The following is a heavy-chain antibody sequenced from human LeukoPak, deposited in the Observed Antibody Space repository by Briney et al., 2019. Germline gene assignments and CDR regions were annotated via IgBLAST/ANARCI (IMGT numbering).Heavy chain of an antibody. V-gene: IGHV3-11*01. Sequence: GSLRLSCAASGFTFSDYYMSWIRQAPGKGLEWVSYISSSGSTIYYADSVKGRFTISRDNAKNSLYLQMNSLRAEDTAVYYCAKQAGTPYYDILTGYLSGYVDYFDYWGQGTLVTVSS. J-gene: IGHJ4*02. CDR3: AKQAGTPYYDILTGYLSGYVDYFDY. D-gene: IGHD3-9*01. CDR1: GFTFSDYY. CDR2: ISSSGSTI.